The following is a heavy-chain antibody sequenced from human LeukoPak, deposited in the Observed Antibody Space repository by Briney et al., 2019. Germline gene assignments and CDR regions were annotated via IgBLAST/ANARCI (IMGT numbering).Heavy chain of an antibody. D-gene: IGHD4-11*01. Sequence: SQRMSLTCAVYGGSFSGYYWSWIRQPPGKGLEWIGEINHSGSTNCNPSLKSRATISVDTSKNQFSLKLSSVTAADTAVYYCARGLIAGDYSKSFDYWDQGTLVASSS. CDR1: GGSFSGYY. CDR3: ARGLIAGDYSKSFDY. V-gene: IGHV4-34*01. CDR2: INHSGST. J-gene: IGHJ4*02.